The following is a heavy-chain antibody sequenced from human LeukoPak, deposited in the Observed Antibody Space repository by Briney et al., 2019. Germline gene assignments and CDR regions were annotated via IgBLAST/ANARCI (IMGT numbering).Heavy chain of an antibody. Sequence: PSETLSLTCTVSGGSISSGGYYWSWIRQPPGKGLEWIGYIYYSGSTYYNPSLKSRVTISVDTSKNQFSLKLSSVTAADTAVYYCARASSFRIAALDYWGQGTLVTVSS. D-gene: IGHD6-6*01. CDR1: GGSISSGGYY. J-gene: IGHJ4*02. CDR3: ARASSFRIAALDY. V-gene: IGHV4-31*03. CDR2: IYYSGST.